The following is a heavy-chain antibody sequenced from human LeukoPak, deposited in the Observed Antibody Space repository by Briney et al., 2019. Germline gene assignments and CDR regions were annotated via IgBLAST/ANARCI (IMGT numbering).Heavy chain of an antibody. CDR2: IYPGDSDT. J-gene: IGHJ3*02. V-gene: IGHV5-51*01. Sequence: GESLKISCKGSGYSFTNYWIGWVRQMPGKGLEWMGIIYPGDSDTRYSPSFQGQVTISANKSISTAYLQWSSLKALDTAMYYCSRPANYYDSSGYYRVGAFDIWGQGTMVTVSS. D-gene: IGHD3-22*01. CDR3: SRPANYYDSSGYYRVGAFDI. CDR1: GYSFTNYW.